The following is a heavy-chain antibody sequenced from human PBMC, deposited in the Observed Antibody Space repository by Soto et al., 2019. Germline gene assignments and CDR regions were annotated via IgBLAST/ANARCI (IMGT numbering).Heavy chain of an antibody. CDR3: AGGVPQFALGMDV. J-gene: IGHJ6*02. V-gene: IGHV1-69*06. D-gene: IGHD3-16*01. CDR1: GGTFSSYA. CDR2: IIPIFGTA. Sequence: GASVKVSCKASGGTFSSYAISWVRQAPGQGLEWMGGIIPIFGTADYAQKFQGRVTITADKSTSTAYMELSSLRSEDTAVYYCAGGVPQFALGMDVWGQGTTVTVSS.